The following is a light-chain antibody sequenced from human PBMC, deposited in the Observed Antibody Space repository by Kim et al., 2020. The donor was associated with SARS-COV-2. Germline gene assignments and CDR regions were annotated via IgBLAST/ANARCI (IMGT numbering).Light chain of an antibody. Sequence: RVTSSCTGGSSNSGAGYDVHWYQQLPGTAPKLLISANNNRPSGVPDRFSGSRSVTSASLAITGLQAEDEADYYCQSYDSSLSVVVFGGGTKLTVL. V-gene: IGLV1-40*01. CDR3: QSYDSSLSVVV. CDR2: ANN. CDR1: SSNSGAGYD. J-gene: IGLJ2*01.